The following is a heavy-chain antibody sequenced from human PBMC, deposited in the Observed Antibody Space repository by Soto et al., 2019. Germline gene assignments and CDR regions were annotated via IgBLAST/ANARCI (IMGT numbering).Heavy chain of an antibody. CDR1: GFVFSDYA. Sequence: PGGSLRLSCVASGFVFSDYAMSWVRQAPGKGLEWVSAISAGGSDTYYADSVKGRFTISRVNSKNTLYLQMNSLRAEDTAVYYCAKDPTFRIYGAFDYWGQGTLVTVSS. CDR3: AKDPTFRIYGAFDY. V-gene: IGHV3-23*01. D-gene: IGHD3-3*01. J-gene: IGHJ4*02. CDR2: ISAGGSDT.